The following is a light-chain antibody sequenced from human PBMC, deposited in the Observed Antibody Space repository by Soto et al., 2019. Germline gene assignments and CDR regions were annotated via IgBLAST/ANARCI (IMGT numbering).Light chain of an antibody. V-gene: IGKV1-5*03. CDR1: QNISNW. CDR3: QQYSKEST. J-gene: IGKJ2*01. CDR2: KAS. Sequence: DVEMTQSPSTLPTSIGARVTINCRASQNISNWLAWYQQKPGKAPKLLIYKASRLESGVPSRFSASGSGTDFTPTINSLQSDDFATYFCQQYSKESTFGQGTKLEIK.